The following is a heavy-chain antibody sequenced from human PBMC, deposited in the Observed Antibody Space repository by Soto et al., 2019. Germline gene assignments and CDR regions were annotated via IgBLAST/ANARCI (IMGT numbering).Heavy chain of an antibody. J-gene: IGHJ6*02. Sequence: SETLSLTCTVSGGSVSSSSYYWGWIRQPPGKGLEWIGSIYYSGSTYYNPSLKSRVTISVDTSKNQFSLKLSSVTAADTAVYYCARHDGAVTWHYYYYYGMDVWGQGTTVTVSS. CDR1: GGSVSSSSYY. CDR3: ARHDGAVTWHYYYYYGMDV. D-gene: IGHD5-18*01. V-gene: IGHV4-39*01. CDR2: IYYSGST.